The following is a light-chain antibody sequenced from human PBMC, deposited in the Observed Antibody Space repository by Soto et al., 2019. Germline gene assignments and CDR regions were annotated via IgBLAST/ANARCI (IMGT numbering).Light chain of an antibody. CDR1: QSVSSSY. CDR2: GAS. V-gene: IGKV3-20*01. CDR3: QQYGSSPPWT. J-gene: IGKJ1*01. Sequence: EIVLTQSPGTLSLSPGERATLSCRASQSVSSSYLAWYQQKPGQAPRLLIYGASSRATGIPDRFSGSGSGTEFTLTISSLQSEDIAVYYCQQYGSSPPWTFGQGTKVDIK.